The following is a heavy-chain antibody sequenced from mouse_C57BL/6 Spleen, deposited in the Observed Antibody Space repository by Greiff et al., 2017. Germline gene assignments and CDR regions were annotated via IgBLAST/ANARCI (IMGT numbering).Heavy chain of an antibody. J-gene: IGHJ2*01. V-gene: IGHV1-55*01. Sequence: QVQLQQPGAELVKPGASVKMSCKASGYTFTSSWITWVKQRPGQGLEWIGDIYPGSGSTNYNEKFKSKATLTVDTSSSTAYMQLSSLTSEDSAVXYGARYEGWLPHDYWGQGTTLTVSS. CDR1: GYTFTSSW. CDR2: IYPGSGST. CDR3: ARYEGWLPHDY. D-gene: IGHD2-3*01.